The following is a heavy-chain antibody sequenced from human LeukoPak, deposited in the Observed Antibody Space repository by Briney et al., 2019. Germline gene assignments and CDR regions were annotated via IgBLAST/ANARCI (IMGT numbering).Heavy chain of an antibody. D-gene: IGHD2-2*01. V-gene: IGHV3-23*01. CDR2: ISGSGGST. Sequence: PGGSLRLSCAASGFTFSSYAMSWVRQAPGKGLEWVSAISGSGGSTYYADSVKGRLTISRDNSKNTLYLQMNSLRAEDTAVYYCANPPPRYCSSTSCFPYYYYYMDVWGKGTTVTVSS. CDR3: ANPPPRYCSSTSCFPYYYYYMDV. CDR1: GFTFSSYA. J-gene: IGHJ6*03.